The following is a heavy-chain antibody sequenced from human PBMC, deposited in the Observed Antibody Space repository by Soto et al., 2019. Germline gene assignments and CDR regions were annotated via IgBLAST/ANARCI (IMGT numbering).Heavy chain of an antibody. CDR1: GYTFTSYG. J-gene: IGHJ5*02. CDR2: TSATTGNT. Sequence: QVQLVQSGAEVKKPGASVKVSCKASGYTFTSYGITWVRQAPGQGLEWMGWTSATTGNTNYAQRLQGRVTMTTDTSTSTAYMELRSLRSDDTAVDYCARVWYDSSGYCSWFDPWGQGTLVTASS. D-gene: IGHD3-22*01. CDR3: ARVWYDSSGYCSWFDP. V-gene: IGHV1-18*01.